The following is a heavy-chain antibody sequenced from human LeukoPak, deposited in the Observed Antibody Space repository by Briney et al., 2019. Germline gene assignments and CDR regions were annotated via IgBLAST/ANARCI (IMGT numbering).Heavy chain of an antibody. CDR1: GGSISSYY. J-gene: IGHJ6*03. V-gene: IGHV4-59*01. CDR2: IHYSVST. Sequence: SETLSLTCTVSGGSISSYYCNWIRQPPGKGLEWIGYIHYSVSTKYNSSLKSRVTISVDTSKNQLSLKLSSVTAADTAVYYCAREKVDTAMVTSPRKDYYCMDVWGKGTTVTVSS. CDR3: AREKVDTAMVTSPRKDYYCMDV. D-gene: IGHD5-18*01.